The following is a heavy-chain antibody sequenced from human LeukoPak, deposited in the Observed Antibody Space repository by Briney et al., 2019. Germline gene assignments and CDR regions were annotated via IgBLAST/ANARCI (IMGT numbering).Heavy chain of an antibody. Sequence: GASVKVSCKASGHTFTSYYMHWVRQAPGQGLEWMGIINPSGGSTSYAQKFQGRVTMTRDMSTSTVYMELSSLRSEDTAVYYCARNSVVGQLAHDYWGQGTLVTVSS. D-gene: IGHD6-6*01. V-gene: IGHV1-46*01. J-gene: IGHJ4*02. CDR2: INPSGGST. CDR1: GHTFTSYY. CDR3: ARNSVVGQLAHDY.